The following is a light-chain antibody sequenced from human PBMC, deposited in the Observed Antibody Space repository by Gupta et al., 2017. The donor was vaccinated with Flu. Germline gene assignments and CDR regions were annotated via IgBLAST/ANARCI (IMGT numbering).Light chain of an antibody. J-gene: IGKJ1*01. CDR3: QQYYSTPRT. Sequence: NCNSSQSVLYSSNNKNYLAWYQQKPGQPPKLLIYWASTRESGVPDRFSGSGSGTDFTLTISSLQAEDVAVYYCQQYYSTPRTFGQGTKVEIK. CDR1: QSVLYSSNNKNY. CDR2: WAS. V-gene: IGKV4-1*01.